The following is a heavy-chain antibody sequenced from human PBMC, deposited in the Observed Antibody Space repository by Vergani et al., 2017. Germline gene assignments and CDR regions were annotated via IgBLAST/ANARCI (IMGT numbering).Heavy chain of an antibody. CDR2: IYYSGST. CDR3: TRGWYYDSIAYWAY. Sequence: QVQLQESGPGLVKPSQTLSLTCTVSGGSISSGGYYWSWIRQHPGKGLDWIGYIYYSGSTYYNPSLKSRVTISVDPSKNQFSLKLSSVTAADTAVYYCTRGWYYDSIAYWAYWGQGTLVTVSS. J-gene: IGHJ4*02. D-gene: IGHD3-22*01. CDR1: GGSISSGGYY. V-gene: IGHV4-31*03.